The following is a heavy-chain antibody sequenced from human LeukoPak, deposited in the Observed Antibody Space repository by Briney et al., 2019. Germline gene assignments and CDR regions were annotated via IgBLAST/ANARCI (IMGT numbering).Heavy chain of an antibody. J-gene: IGHJ5*02. Sequence: AGGSLRLSCAASGFTFSSYAMSWVRQAPGKGLEWVSAISGSGGSTYYADSVKGRFTISRDNSKNTLYLQMNSLRAEDTAVYYCAKLAYDFWSGYESPWGQGTLVTVSS. V-gene: IGHV3-23*01. CDR1: GFTFSSYA. CDR3: AKLAYDFWSGYESP. D-gene: IGHD3-3*01. CDR2: ISGSGGST.